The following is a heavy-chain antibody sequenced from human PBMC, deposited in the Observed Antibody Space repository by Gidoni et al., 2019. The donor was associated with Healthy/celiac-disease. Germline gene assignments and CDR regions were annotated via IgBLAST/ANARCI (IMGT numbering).Heavy chain of an antibody. Sequence: QVQLQQWGAGLLKPSETLSLTCAVYGGSFSGYSWTWIRQPPGTGLEWIGEINHSGRTNYNPSLKSRVTISVDTSKNQFSLKLSSVTAADTAVYYCARVILPPDSRPGTLRYYYYGMDVWGQGTTVTVSS. V-gene: IGHV4-34*01. D-gene: IGHD2-21*01. CDR1: GGSFSGYS. CDR3: ARVILPPDSRPGTLRYYYYGMDV. J-gene: IGHJ6*02. CDR2: INHSGRT.